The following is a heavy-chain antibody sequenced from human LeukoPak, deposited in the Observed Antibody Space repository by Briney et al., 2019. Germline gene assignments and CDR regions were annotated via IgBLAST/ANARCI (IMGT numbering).Heavy chain of an antibody. CDR3: ERHPFSDGFDI. J-gene: IGHJ3*02. V-gene: IGHV4-59*08. CDR1: GGYISTFY. Sequence: SETLSLTCTVSGGYISTFYWSWLQQPPGKGLEWIGYIFHTGHTNYNPSLKGRVTISVDTSKNQFSLKLNSVTAADTAMYYCERHPFSDGFDIWGQGTMVTVSS. CDR2: IFHTGHT.